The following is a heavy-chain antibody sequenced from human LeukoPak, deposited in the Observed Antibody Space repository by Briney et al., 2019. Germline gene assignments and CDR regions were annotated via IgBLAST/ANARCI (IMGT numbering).Heavy chain of an antibody. V-gene: IGHV4-34*01. CDR3: ARGDYDSSGYYPPTLDY. CDR2: INHSGST. CDR1: GGSFSGYY. D-gene: IGHD3-22*01. J-gene: IGHJ4*02. Sequence: PSETLSLTCAVYGGSFSGYYWSWIRQPPGKGLEWIGEINHSGSTNYNPSLKSRVTISVDTSKNQFSLKLSSVTAADTAVYYCARGDYDSSGYYPPTLDYWGQGTLVIVSS.